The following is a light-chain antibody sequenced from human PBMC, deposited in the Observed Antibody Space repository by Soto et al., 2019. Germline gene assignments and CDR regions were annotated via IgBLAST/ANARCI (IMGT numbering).Light chain of an antibody. CDR1: TLPKQF. CDR2: KDS. V-gene: IGLV3-25*02. CDR3: QSADSSGIWV. J-gene: IGLJ3*02. Sequence: SYELTQSPSLSVSPGQTARITCSGDTLPKQFAYWYQQKPVQAPTVVIFKDSDRPSGIPERFSGSTSGTTVTLTISGVQAEDEADYYCQSADSSGIWVFVGGTKLPVL.